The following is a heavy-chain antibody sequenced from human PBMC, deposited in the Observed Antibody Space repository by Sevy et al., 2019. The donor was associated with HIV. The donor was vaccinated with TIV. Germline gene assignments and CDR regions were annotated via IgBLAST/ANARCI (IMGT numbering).Heavy chain of an antibody. CDR1: GHTLNQLS. Sequence: ASVKVSCKVSGHTLNQLSMHWVRQAPGKGLEWMGRFDPEDGETIYAQRFQGRFTITEDTSTDTAYMHLSSLRSEDTAVYYCASAREYYEDNSGYFDYWGQGTLVTVSS. D-gene: IGHD3-22*01. J-gene: IGHJ4*02. CDR2: FDPEDGET. CDR3: ASAREYYEDNSGYFDY. V-gene: IGHV1-24*01.